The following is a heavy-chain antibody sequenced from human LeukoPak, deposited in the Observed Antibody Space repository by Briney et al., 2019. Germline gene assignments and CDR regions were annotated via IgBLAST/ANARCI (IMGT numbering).Heavy chain of an antibody. CDR1: GDSINDRY. CDR3: ARGGWSNDY. CDR2: IYYSGST. V-gene: IGHV4-59*11. J-gene: IGHJ4*02. D-gene: IGHD6-19*01. Sequence: PSETLSLTCTVSGDSINDRYWGWTRHPPGRGLEWIGYIYYSGSTNYNPSLKSRVNISVDTSKNQFSLKLSSVTAADTAVYYCARGGWSNDYWGQGTLVTVSS.